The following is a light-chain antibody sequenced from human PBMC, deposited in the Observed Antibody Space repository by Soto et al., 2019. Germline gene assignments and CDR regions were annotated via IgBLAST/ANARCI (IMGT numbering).Light chain of an antibody. CDR2: EVT. J-gene: IGLJ1*01. CDR1: SSDVGGYNF. V-gene: IGLV2-8*01. Sequence: QSPLAQRPSAYGSPGQSVTISSTETSSDVGGYNFVSWFQQYPGKAPKLIIFEVTKRPSEVPDRFSGSKSGNTASLTVSGLRTEDEADYYCASYAGRDTYVFGTGTKVTVL. CDR3: ASYAGRDTYV.